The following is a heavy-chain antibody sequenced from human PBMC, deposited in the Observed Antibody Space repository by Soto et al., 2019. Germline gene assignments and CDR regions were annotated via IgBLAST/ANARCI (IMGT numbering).Heavy chain of an antibody. CDR2: IRSSGGRT. CDR3: AKPRGGFVPFDF. Sequence: GGSLRLSCSASGFTFFSYAMSWVRQAPGKGLEWVSSIRSSGGRTHYADSVKGRFTISRDNSKNALYLQMNSLRAEDTAIYYCAKPRGGFVPFDFWGQGTLVTVSS. V-gene: IGHV3-23*01. CDR1: GFTFFSYA. J-gene: IGHJ4*02. D-gene: IGHD3-16*01.